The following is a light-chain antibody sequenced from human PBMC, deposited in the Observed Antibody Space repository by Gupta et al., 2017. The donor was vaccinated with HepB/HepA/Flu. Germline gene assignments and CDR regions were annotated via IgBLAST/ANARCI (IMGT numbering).Light chain of an antibody. CDR2: AAS. V-gene: IGKV1-27*01. CDR1: QAISNY. J-gene: IGKJ1*01. CDR3: QKYNSAQT. Sequence: DIQMTQSPSSLSASVGDRVTITCRASQAISNYLAWYHQKPGKVPKLLIYAASTLQSGVPSRFSGSGSGTDFTLTISRLQPEDVATYYCQKYNSAQTFGQGTKVEIK.